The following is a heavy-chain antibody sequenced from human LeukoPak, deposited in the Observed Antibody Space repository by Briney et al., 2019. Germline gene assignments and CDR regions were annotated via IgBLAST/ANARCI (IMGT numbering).Heavy chain of an antibody. Sequence: PGGSQTLLCALSGLLFRLYGMHWVRHAPGKGLGWLAFIRYDGSNKYYADSVKGRFTISRDNSKNTLYLQMNSLRAEDTAVYYCAKNGQAWGSSYFDYWGQGTLVTVSS. J-gene: IGHJ4*02. CDR2: IRYDGSNK. CDR1: GLLFRLYG. D-gene: IGHD7-27*01. CDR3: AKNGQAWGSSYFDY. V-gene: IGHV3-30*02.